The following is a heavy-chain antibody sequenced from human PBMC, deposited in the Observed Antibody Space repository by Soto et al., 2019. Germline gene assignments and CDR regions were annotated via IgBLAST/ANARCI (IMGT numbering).Heavy chain of an antibody. CDR2: ISAYNGKT. CDR1: GYTFTSYG. CDR3: GRRDDFWNGYIDY. D-gene: IGHD3-3*01. Sequence: QVQLVQSGAEVKKPGASVKVSCKASGYTFTSYGISWVRQAPGQGLEWMGWISAYNGKTNYAQKLQGRVTMTTDTSTRTAYMELRSLRSEGTAVYYCGRRDDFWNGYIDYWGQGTLVTVSS. J-gene: IGHJ4*02. V-gene: IGHV1-18*01.